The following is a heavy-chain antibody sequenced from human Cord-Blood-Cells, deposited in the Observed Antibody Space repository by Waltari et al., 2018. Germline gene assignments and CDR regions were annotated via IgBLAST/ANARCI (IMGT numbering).Heavy chain of an antibody. D-gene: IGHD6-19*01. J-gene: IGHJ6*02. Sequence: RQAPGKGLEWVAVIWYDGSNKYYADSVKGRFTISRDNSKNTLYLQMNSLRAEDTAVYYCARDQRKSSGWYYYYYGMDVWGQGTTVTVSS. V-gene: IGHV3-33*01. CDR2: IWYDGSNK. CDR3: ARDQRKSSGWYYYYYGMDV.